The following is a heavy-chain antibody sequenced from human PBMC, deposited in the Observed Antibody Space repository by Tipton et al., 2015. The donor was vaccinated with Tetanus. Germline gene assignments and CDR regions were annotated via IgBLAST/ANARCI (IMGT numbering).Heavy chain of an antibody. D-gene: IGHD2-21*02. CDR2: IYYNGNT. CDR1: GGSISSGTFY. CDR3: ARTAENWFDP. Sequence: TLSLTCTVSGGSISSGTFYWDWIRQPPGKGLEWIGNIYYNGNTLQNPSLKGRATLSLDKSKNQFSLKLKSVTAADTAVYYCARTAENWFDPWGQGTLVTVSS. V-gene: IGHV4-39*01. J-gene: IGHJ5*02.